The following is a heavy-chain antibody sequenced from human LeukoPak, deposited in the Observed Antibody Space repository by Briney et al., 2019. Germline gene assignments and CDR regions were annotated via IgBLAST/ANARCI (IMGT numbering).Heavy chain of an antibody. D-gene: IGHD3-9*01. Sequence: GGSLRLSCAASGFTFSSYGMHWVRQAPGKGLEWVAFIRYDGSNKYYADSVKGRFTISRDNSKNTLYLQMNSLRAEDTAVYYCAKGPIYDILTGYYLYWGQGTLVTVSP. J-gene: IGHJ4*02. V-gene: IGHV3-30*02. CDR1: GFTFSSYG. CDR3: AKGPIYDILTGYYLY. CDR2: IRYDGSNK.